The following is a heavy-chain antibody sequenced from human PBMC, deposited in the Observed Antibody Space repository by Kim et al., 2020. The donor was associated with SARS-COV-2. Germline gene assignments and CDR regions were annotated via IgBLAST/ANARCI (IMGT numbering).Heavy chain of an antibody. J-gene: IGHJ3*01. Sequence: SETLSLTCTLSGCSISSYYWSWIRQPPGKGLEWIGHIYYNGSKNYNPSLKSRVTISVVRSQKQFSLELRSVTAADAAVDYCSIDYGDDTGAFYLWGQGT. CDR2: IYYNGSK. CDR3: SIDYGDDTGAFYL. CDR1: GCSISSYY. D-gene: IGHD4-17*01. V-gene: IGHV4-59*01.